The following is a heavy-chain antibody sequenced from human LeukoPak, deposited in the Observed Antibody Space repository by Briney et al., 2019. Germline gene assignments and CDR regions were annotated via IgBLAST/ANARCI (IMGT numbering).Heavy chain of an antibody. J-gene: IGHJ4*02. V-gene: IGHV4-59*08. Sequence: SETLSLTCTVSGGSISSYYWSWIRQPPGKGLEWIGSIYHSGSTYYNPSLKSRVTISVDTSKNQFSLKLSSVTAADTAVYYCARRDYGDYVDYWGQGTLVTVSS. CDR3: ARRDYGDYVDY. CDR2: IYHSGST. D-gene: IGHD4-17*01. CDR1: GGSISSYY.